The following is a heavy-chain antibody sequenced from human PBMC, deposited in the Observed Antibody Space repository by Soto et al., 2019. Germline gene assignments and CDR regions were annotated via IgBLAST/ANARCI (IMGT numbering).Heavy chain of an antibody. Sequence: SETLSLTCTVSGGSISSYYWSWIRQPPGKGLEWIGYIYYSGSTNYNPSLKSRVTISVDTPKNQFSLKLSYVTAADTALYFFARAGLRFLEWLPPGAFDIWGQGTMVTVSS. D-gene: IGHD3-3*01. CDR1: GGSISSYY. V-gene: IGHV4-59*01. J-gene: IGHJ3*02. CDR3: ARAGLRFLEWLPPGAFDI. CDR2: IYYSGST.